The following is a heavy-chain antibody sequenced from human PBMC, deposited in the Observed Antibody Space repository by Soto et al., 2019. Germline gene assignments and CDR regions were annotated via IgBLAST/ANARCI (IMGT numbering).Heavy chain of an antibody. J-gene: IGHJ4*02. CDR2: VRSKAYGGTT. D-gene: IGHD3-3*02. CDR3: TGAPIHTSLIF. CDR1: GFTFGNHI. Sequence: EVQLVESGGGLVQPGRSLRLSCTTSGFTFGNHIICLFRPAPGKGLQWVGFVRSKAYGGTTDYDASVKGRFIISRDDSKSIAFLQMNSLQTEDTAVYFCTGAPIHTSLIFWGQGTLVTVSS. V-gene: IGHV3-49*03.